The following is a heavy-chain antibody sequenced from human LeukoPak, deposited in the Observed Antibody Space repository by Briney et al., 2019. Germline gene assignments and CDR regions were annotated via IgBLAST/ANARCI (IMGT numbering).Heavy chain of an antibody. CDR3: AKPLRQLAYYYYYGMDV. CDR1: GFTFSSYS. D-gene: IGHD6-13*01. Sequence: GGSLRLSCAASGFTFSSYSMNWVRQAPGKGLEWVSGINWNGGSTGYADSVKGRFTISRDNAKNSLYLQMNSLRAEDTAVYYCAKPLRQLAYYYYYGMDVWGQGTTVTVSS. CDR2: INWNGGST. J-gene: IGHJ6*02. V-gene: IGHV3-20*04.